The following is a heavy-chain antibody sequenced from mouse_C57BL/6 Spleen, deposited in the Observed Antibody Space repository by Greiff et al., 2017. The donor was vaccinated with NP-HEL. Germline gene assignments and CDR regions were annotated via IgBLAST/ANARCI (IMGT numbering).Heavy chain of an antibody. J-gene: IGHJ2*01. CDR1: GFTFTDYY. V-gene: IGHV7-3*01. CDR2: IRNKANGYTT. CDR3: ARSLYSNYFDY. Sequence: EVQRVESGGGLVQPGGSLSLSCAASGFTFTDYYMSWVRQPPGKALEWLGFIRNKANGYTTEYSASVKGRFTISRDNSQSILYLQMNALGAEDSATYYCARSLYSNYFDYWGQGTTLTVSS. D-gene: IGHD2-5*01.